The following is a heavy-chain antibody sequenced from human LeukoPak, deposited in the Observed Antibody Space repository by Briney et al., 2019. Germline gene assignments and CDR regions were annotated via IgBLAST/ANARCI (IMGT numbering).Heavy chain of an antibody. CDR1: GGSISSGGYY. CDR3: ARDRRGGSYRSDWFDP. CDR2: IYQSGST. Sequence: PSETLSLTCTVSGGSISSGGYYWSWIRQPPGKGLEWIGYIYQSGSTYYNPSLKSRVTISVDRSKNQFSLKLSSVTAADTAVYYCARDRRGGSYRSDWFDPWGQGTLVTVSS. J-gene: IGHJ5*02. D-gene: IGHD1-26*01. V-gene: IGHV4-30-2*01.